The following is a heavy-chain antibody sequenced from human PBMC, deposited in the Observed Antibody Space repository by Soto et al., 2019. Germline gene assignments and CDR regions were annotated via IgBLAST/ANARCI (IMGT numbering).Heavy chain of an antibody. Sequence: QVQLVQSGAEVKKPGSSVKISCKASGSTFSSYAISWVRQAPGQGLEWMGGIIPIFGTANYAQKFQGRVTITADESTSTAYMELSSLRSEDTAVYYCARGDMVADYYYYGMDVWGQGTTVTVSS. D-gene: IGHD5-12*01. V-gene: IGHV1-69*12. CDR1: GSTFSSYA. CDR3: ARGDMVADYYYYGMDV. J-gene: IGHJ6*02. CDR2: IIPIFGTA.